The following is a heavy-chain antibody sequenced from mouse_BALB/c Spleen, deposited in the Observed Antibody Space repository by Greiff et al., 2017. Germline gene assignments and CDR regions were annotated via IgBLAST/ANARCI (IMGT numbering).Heavy chain of an antibody. CDR3: TRCDYYGSTYYAMDY. J-gene: IGHJ4*01. D-gene: IGHD1-1*01. Sequence: QVQLQQPGAELVKPGASVKMSCKASGYTFTSYWMHWVKQRPGQGLEWIGVIDPSDSYTSYNQKFKGKATLTVDTSSSTAYMQLSSLTSEDSAVYYCTRCDYYGSTYYAMDYWGQGTSVTVSS. CDR2: IDPSDSYT. CDR1: GYTFTSYW. V-gene: IGHV1S127*01.